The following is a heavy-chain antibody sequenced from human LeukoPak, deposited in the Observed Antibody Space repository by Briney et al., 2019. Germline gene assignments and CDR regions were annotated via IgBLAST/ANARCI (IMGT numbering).Heavy chain of an antibody. D-gene: IGHD1-14*01. CDR3: AKDLPGGAFGI. J-gene: IGHJ3*02. Sequence: GGSLRLSCAASGFSFSNYGMHWVRQAPGKGLEWVAFIWYDGSQEYYADSVKGRFTISRDNSKNTLYLQMNSLRAEDTAVYYCAKDLPGGAFGIWGQGTMVTVSS. CDR1: GFSFSNYG. V-gene: IGHV3-30*02. CDR2: IWYDGSQE.